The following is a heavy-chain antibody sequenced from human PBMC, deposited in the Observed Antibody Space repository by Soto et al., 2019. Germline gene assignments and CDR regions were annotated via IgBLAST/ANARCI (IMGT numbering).Heavy chain of an antibody. CDR2: ISRSSSTI. CDR1: EFPFSSYS. V-gene: IGHV3-48*02. Sequence: PGGSLRLSCAASEFPFSSYSMNWVRQAPGKGLEWVSYISRSSSTIHYADSVKGRFTISRDNAKNSLYLQMNSLRDEDTAVYYYTRGDYHDTSGPFSDAFDVWGQGTMVTVS. J-gene: IGHJ3*01. CDR3: TRGDYHDTSGPFSDAFDV. D-gene: IGHD3-22*01.